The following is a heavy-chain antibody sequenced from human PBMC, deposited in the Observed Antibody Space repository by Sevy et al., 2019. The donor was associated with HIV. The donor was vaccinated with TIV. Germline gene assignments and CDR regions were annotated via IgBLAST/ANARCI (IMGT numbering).Heavy chain of an antibody. J-gene: IGHJ6*02. CDR3: ARASAGDRLDYYGMDV. V-gene: IGHV4-38-2*02. CDR2: IYHSGRT. CDR1: GFSISSGYY. D-gene: IGHD2-21*02. Sequence: SETLSLTCTVSGFSISSGYYWGWIRQSPEKELEWIGNIYHSGRTYYKPSLKSRVTISVDTSKNQFSLKLISVTAADTAVYYCARASAGDRLDYYGMDVWGQGTTVTVSS.